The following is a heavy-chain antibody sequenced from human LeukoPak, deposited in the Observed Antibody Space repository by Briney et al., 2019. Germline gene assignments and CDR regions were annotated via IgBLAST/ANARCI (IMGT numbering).Heavy chain of an antibody. CDR1: GFSFRNYA. D-gene: IGHD3-16*02. Sequence: PGGSLRLSCVASGFSFRNYAMRWVRQAPGKGLEWVSSVSHSDGYTYYADSVKGRLTISRDNSKNTLYLQMNSLRAEDTAVYYCAKEGRSGDTYYDYVWGSYRYEIDYWGQGTLVTVSS. CDR2: VSHSDGYT. V-gene: IGHV3-23*01. J-gene: IGHJ4*02. CDR3: AKEGRSGDTYYDYVWGSYRYEIDY.